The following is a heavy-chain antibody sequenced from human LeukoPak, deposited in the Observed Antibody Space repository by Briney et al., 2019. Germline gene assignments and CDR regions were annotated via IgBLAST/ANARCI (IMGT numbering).Heavy chain of an antibody. Sequence: ASVKVSCKASGYTFTSYDINWVRQATGQGLEWMGWMNPNSGNTGYAQKFQGRVTMTRNTSISTAYMELSSLRSEDTAVYYCARGGPAEGGWSFDYWGQGTLVTVSS. CDR2: MNPNSGNT. V-gene: IGHV1-8*01. D-gene: IGHD6-19*01. CDR3: ARGGPAEGGWSFDY. CDR1: GYTFTSYD. J-gene: IGHJ4*02.